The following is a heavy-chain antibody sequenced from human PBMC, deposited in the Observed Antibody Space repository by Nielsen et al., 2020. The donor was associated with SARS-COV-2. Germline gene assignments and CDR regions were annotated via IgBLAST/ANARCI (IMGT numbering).Heavy chain of an antibody. CDR2: IYSGGST. J-gene: IGHJ3*02. D-gene: IGHD3-10*01. Sequence: GESLKISCAASGFTVSSNYMSWVRQAPGKGLEWVSVIYSGGSTYYADSVKGRFTISRHNSKNTLYLQMNSLRAEDTAVYYCAKDRDGLLWFGERDAFDIWGQGTMVTVSS. CDR1: GFTVSSNY. V-gene: IGHV3-53*01. CDR3: AKDRDGLLWFGERDAFDI.